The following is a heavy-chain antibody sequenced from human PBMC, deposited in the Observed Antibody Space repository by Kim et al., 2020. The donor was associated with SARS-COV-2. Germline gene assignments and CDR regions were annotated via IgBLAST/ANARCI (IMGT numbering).Heavy chain of an antibody. CDR2: IIPILGIA. Sequence: SVKVSCKASGGTFSSYAISWVRQAPGQGLEWMGRIIPILGIANYAQKFKGRVTITADKSTSTAYMELSSLRSEDTAVYYCASRSSIAAAGFDYWGQGTL. D-gene: IGHD6-13*01. J-gene: IGHJ4*02. CDR1: GGTFSSYA. V-gene: IGHV1-69*04. CDR3: ASRSSIAAAGFDY.